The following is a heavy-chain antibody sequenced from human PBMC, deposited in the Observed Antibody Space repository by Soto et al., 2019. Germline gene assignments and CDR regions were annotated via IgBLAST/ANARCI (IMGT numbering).Heavy chain of an antibody. J-gene: IGHJ4*02. V-gene: IGHV1-46*03. CDR3: SRVDPGETSPFDH. D-gene: IGHD3-10*01. Sequence: QVQLVQSRTEVKKPGASVKVSCKASGYIFTSYYIHWVRQAPGQGLEWMGWINPFDGSRMFAQSFQGRVTMTRDTSTSTVYMEVSSLRSEDTAVYYCSRVDPGETSPFDHWGQGTLVTVSS. CDR1: GYIFTSYY. CDR2: INPFDGSR.